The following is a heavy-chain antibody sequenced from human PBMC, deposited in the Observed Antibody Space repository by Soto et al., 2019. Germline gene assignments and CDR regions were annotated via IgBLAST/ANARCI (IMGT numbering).Heavy chain of an antibody. V-gene: IGHV4-39*01. CDR3: AGCIAVAGIYPFDI. CDR1: GDSISSSNYY. CDR2: LYYSGST. D-gene: IGHD6-19*01. Sequence: SETLSLTCTVSGDSISSSNYYWGWIRQPPGKGLEWIGFLYYSGSTYYNPSLKSRLTISVDTSKNQFSLKLNSVTAADTAVYYCAGCIAVAGIYPFDIWGQGTRVTVSS. J-gene: IGHJ3*02.